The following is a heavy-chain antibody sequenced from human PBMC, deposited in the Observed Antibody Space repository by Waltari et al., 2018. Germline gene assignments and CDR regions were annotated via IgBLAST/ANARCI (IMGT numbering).Heavy chain of an antibody. Sequence: QVQLQQWGAGLLKPSETLSLTCAVYGGSFSGYYWSWIRQSPGEGLEWIGEINHTGKTFYNPALKSRLAISVDTSKNQSSLKLSSVTAADTAIYYCARRDTVVEPVPSYPLGHWGQGTLVTVSS. CDR3: ARRDTVVEPVPSYPLGH. J-gene: IGHJ4*02. CDR1: GGSFSGYY. V-gene: IGHV4-34*01. D-gene: IGHD2-2*01. CDR2: INHTGKT.